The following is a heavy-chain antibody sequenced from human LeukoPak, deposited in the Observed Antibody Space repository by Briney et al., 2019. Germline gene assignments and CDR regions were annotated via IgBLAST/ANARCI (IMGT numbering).Heavy chain of an antibody. Sequence: WGSPRRSCAACGFTVTSYGKHGVRQAQGKALEYAAVISDDGSNKYYADSVKGRFIISRDNSKNKLYLQMNSLRDEDTAVYYCEKEVGYSYYVKGYYYYGMDVWGQGTTVNVSS. D-gene: IGHD5-18*01. V-gene: IGHV3-30*18. J-gene: IGHJ6*02. CDR2: ISDDGSNK. CDR1: GFTVTSYG. CDR3: EKEVGYSYYVKGYYYYGMDV.